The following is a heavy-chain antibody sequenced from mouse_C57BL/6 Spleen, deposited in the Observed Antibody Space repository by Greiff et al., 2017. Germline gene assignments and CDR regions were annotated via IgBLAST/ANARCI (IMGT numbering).Heavy chain of an antibody. CDR3: ARPITGPSYAMDY. Sequence: DVQLVESGGGLVKPGGSLKLSCAASGFTFSSYTMSWVRQTPEKRLEWVATISGGGGNTYYPDSVKGRFTISRDNAKNTLYLQMSSLRSEDTALYYCARPITGPSYAMDYWGQGTSVTVSS. V-gene: IGHV5-9*01. D-gene: IGHD4-1*01. CDR2: ISGGGGNT. J-gene: IGHJ4*01. CDR1: GFTFSSYT.